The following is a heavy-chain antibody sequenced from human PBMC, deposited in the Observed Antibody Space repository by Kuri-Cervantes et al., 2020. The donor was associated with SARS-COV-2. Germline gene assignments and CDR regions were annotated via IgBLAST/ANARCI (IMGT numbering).Heavy chain of an antibody. CDR2: ISGSGSST. Sequence: GESLKISCAASGFTFSSYAMSWVRQAPGKGLEWVSSISGSGSSTYYTDSVKGRFTISRDNSKNTQYLQMDSLRAEDTAVYYCAKSRTGVGDSTDYWGPGTLVTFSS. CDR3: AKSRTGVGDSTDY. J-gene: IGHJ4*02. V-gene: IGHV3-23*01. D-gene: IGHD1-26*01. CDR1: GFTFSSYA.